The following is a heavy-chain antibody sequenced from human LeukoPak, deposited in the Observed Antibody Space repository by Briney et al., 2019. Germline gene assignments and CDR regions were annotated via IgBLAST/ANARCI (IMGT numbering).Heavy chain of an antibody. V-gene: IGHV3-30*02. Sequence: PGGSLRLSCAASGFTFSSYGMNWVRQAPGKGLEWVAFIRYDGSNKYYADSVKGRFTISRDNSKNTLYLQMNSPRAEDTAVYYCAKTKGGYFDYWGQGTLVTVSS. J-gene: IGHJ4*02. CDR3: AKTKGGYFDY. CDR2: IRYDGSNK. D-gene: IGHD1-26*01. CDR1: GFTFSSYG.